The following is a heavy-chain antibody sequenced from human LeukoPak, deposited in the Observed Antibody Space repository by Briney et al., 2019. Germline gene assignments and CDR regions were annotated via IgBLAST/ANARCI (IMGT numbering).Heavy chain of an antibody. CDR3: ASNTEPSNAYYFDY. CDR1: GFTFSTYA. J-gene: IGHJ4*02. CDR2: ISGGGGST. V-gene: IGHV3-23*01. Sequence: GGSLRLSCAASGFTFSTYAMSWVRQAPGKGLEWVSAISGGGGSTYYADSVEGRFTISRDNSKNTLYLQMNSLRAEDTAVYYCASNTEPSNAYYFDYWGQGTLVTVSS. D-gene: IGHD4-11*01.